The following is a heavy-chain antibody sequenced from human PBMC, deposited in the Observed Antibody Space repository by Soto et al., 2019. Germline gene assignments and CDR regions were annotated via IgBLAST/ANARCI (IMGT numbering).Heavy chain of an antibody. J-gene: IGHJ3*01. D-gene: IGHD2-21*01. CDR1: GGSINSGDYY. CDR3: ARGVALAAPGAFDV. Sequence: QVQLQESGPGLVKPSQTLSLTCTVSGGSINSGDYYWNWIRQPPGKGLEWIGYIYYSGSTYYTPSLKPRVPISVDTSKIQFSLKLSSVPAADTAVYYCARGVALAAPGAFDVRGQGTMVTVSS. CDR2: IYYSGST. V-gene: IGHV4-30-4*01.